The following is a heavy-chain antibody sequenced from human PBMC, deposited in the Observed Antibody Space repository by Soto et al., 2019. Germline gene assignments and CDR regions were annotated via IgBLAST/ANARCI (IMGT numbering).Heavy chain of an antibody. D-gene: IGHD4-4*01. CDR2: IIPISGII. Sequence: QVQLVQSGAEVKKPGSSVKVSCKASGGTFSTYTITWVRQAPGQGLEWMGRIIPISGIINYAQKFQGRVTISADKFTGTAYMELPGLRSDDTAVYYCAGDPDSHYNDSHASSYPWGQGTLVTVSS. CDR1: GGTFSTYT. J-gene: IGHJ5*02. CDR3: AGDPDSHYNDSHASSYP. V-gene: IGHV1-69*08.